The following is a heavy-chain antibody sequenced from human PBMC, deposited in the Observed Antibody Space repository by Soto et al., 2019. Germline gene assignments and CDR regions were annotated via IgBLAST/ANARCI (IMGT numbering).Heavy chain of an antibody. J-gene: IGHJ4*02. CDR1: GVSVRSYT. D-gene: IGHD2-21*02. CDR2: VFSSVSA. CDR3: ARDGMTTGDT. V-gene: IGHV4-4*07. Sequence: QLQLQESGPGQVRPSETLSLTCIVSGVSVRSYTWSGVRQPANQGLEWIGRVFSSVSATYNPSLKRRVSISMDTPENRISLKLDSGTAADAGVYFCARDGMTTGDTWGPGTLVTVSS.